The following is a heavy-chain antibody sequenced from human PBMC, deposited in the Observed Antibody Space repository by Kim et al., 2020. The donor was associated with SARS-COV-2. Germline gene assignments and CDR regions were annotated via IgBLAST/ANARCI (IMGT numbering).Heavy chain of an antibody. D-gene: IGHD6-13*01. CDR3: ARVSSGSSSWYWFDP. Sequence: ADSVKARFSISRYNAKNSLYLQMHSLRAEDTAVYYCARVSSGSSSWYWFDPWGQGTLVTVSS. J-gene: IGHJ5*02. V-gene: IGHV3-11*05.